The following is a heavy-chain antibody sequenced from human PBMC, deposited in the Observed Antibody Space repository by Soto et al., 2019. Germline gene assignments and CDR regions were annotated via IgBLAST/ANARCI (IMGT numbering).Heavy chain of an antibody. V-gene: IGHV5-51*01. CDR1: GYSFTSYW. J-gene: IGHJ6*02. Sequence: PVESLKISCNGSGYSFTSYWIGWVRQMPWKGMEWMGIIYPGDSDTRYSPSFQGQVTISADKSISTAYLQWSSLKASDTAMYYCARQLRETYCGGDCYPEDYYYYYGMDVWGQGTTVTVSS. D-gene: IGHD2-21*02. CDR3: ARQLRETYCGGDCYPEDYYYYYGMDV. CDR2: IYPGDSDT.